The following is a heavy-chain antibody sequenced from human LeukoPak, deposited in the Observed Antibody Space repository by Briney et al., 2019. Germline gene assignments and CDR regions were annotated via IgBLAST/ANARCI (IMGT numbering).Heavy chain of an antibody. CDR3: SRSLDY. V-gene: IGHV3-7*01. CDR1: GFPFSGYW. Sequence: GGSLRLSCVASGFPFSGYWMDWVRQAPGKGMEWVANINQDGTNQYYAAFVKGRFSISRDNAKNSLYLQMNSLRAEDTAVYYCSRSLDYLGQGALVTVSS. CDR2: INQDGTNQ. J-gene: IGHJ4*02.